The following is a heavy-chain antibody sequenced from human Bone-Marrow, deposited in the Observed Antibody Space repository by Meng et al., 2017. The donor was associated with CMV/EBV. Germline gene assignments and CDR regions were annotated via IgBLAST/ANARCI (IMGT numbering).Heavy chain of an antibody. V-gene: IGHV3-15*01. CDR2: IRSEKDGGSA. J-gene: IGHJ4*02. D-gene: IGHD3-16*01. CDR3: STVIDGFGGADN. Sequence: GESLKISCAGSGFSVSDIWMIWVRQAPGRRLQWVGRIRSEKDGGSADYVMPAEGRFIISRDDSKYTLNHQMNALKIEVEGRYYCSTVIDGFGGADNWGQGTLVTVSS. CDR1: GFSVSDIW.